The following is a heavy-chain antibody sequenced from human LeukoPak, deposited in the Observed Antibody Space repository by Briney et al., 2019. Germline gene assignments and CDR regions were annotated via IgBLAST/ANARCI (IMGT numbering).Heavy chain of an antibody. CDR3: AKDIITMVH. D-gene: IGHD3-10*01. J-gene: IGHJ4*02. V-gene: IGHV3-9*01. Sequence: GGSLRLSCAASGFTFDDYAMHWVRQAPGKGLEWVSGISWNSGSIGYADSVKGRFTTSRDNAKNSLYLQMNSLRAEDTALYYCAKDIITMVHWGQGTLVTVSS. CDR1: GFTFDDYA. CDR2: ISWNSGSI.